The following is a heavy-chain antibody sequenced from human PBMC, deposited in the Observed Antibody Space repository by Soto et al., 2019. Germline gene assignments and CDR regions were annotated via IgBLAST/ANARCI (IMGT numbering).Heavy chain of an antibody. J-gene: IGHJ5*02. CDR3: ARDFWEYSDNWFDP. CDR1: GFTFSSYA. D-gene: IGHD3-3*01. V-gene: IGHV3-48*01. CDR2: IDTDSSSK. Sequence: PGGSLRLSCSASGFTFSSYAMHWVRQAPGKGLEWISYIDTDSSSKEYADSVKGRFTVSRDNAKNSLYLQMNSLRAEDTGIYYCARDFWEYSDNWFDPWGQGTLVTVSS.